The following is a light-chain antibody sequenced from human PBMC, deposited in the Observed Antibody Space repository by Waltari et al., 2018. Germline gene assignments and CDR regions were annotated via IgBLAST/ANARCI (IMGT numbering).Light chain of an antibody. V-gene: IGKV1-5*03. CDR2: KAS. J-gene: IGKJ1*01. CDR3: QQYYSYRA. Sequence: DVPMTQSPSTLSAYVGDRVTITCRARQSIDPWLAWYQQKPGKAPKLLIYKASTLQSGVPSRFSGSGSGTEFTLTISSLQPDDSATYYCQQYYSYRAFGQGTKVEIK. CDR1: QSIDPW.